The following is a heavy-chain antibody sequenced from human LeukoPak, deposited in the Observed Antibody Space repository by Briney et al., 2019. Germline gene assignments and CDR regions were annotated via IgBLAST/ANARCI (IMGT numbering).Heavy chain of an antibody. CDR2: ISAYNGNT. J-gene: IGHJ3*02. CDR3: ARSFATIMVEDAFDI. CDR1: GYTFTSYG. V-gene: IGHV1-18*01. Sequence: ASVKVSCTASGYTFTSYGISWVRQAPGQGLEWMGWISAYNGNTNYAQKLQGRVTMTTDTSTSTAYMELRSLRSDDTAVYYCARSFATIMVEDAFDIWGQGTMVTVSS. D-gene: IGHD5-24*01.